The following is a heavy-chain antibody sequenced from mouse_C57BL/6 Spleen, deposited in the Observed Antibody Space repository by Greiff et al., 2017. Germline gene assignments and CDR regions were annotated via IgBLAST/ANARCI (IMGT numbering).Heavy chain of an antibody. CDR3: ARAELGRGWFAY. CDR2: ISDGGSYT. D-gene: IGHD4-1*01. Sequence: EVNLVESGGGLVKPGGSLKLSCAASGFTFSSYAMSWVRQTPEKRLEWVATISDGGSYTYYPDNVKGRFTISRDNAKNHPYLQMGHLKYEDTAMYYCARAELGRGWFAYWGQGTLVTVSA. CDR1: GFTFSSYA. J-gene: IGHJ3*01. V-gene: IGHV5-4*03.